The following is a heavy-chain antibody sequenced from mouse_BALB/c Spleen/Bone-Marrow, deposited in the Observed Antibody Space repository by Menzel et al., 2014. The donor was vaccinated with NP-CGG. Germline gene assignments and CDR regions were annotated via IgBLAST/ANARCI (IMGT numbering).Heavy chain of an antibody. CDR3: ARTGFFDV. V-gene: IGHV3-8*02. Sequence: EVQLQQSGPSLVKPSQPLSLTCSVTGDSITGGYWHWIRKLPGNKLECMGYISYRGTTYYNPSLKSRISITRDTSMNQYYLELNSVAAEDTATYYCARTGFFDVWGAGTTVTVSS. CDR1: GDSITGGY. J-gene: IGHJ1*01. CDR2: ISYRGTT.